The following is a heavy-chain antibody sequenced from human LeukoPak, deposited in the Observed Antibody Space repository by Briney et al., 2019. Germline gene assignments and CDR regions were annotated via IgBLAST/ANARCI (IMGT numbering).Heavy chain of an antibody. CDR2: IYYSGST. D-gene: IGHD6-13*01. Sequence: PSETLSLTCTVSGGSISSYYWSWIRQPPGKGLEWIGYIYYSGSTNYNPSLKSRVTISVDTSKNQFSLKLSSVTAADTAVYYCASFGAHAAAAATAWGQGTLVTVSS. J-gene: IGHJ4*02. CDR3: ASFGAHAAAAATA. CDR1: GGSISSYY. V-gene: IGHV4-59*01.